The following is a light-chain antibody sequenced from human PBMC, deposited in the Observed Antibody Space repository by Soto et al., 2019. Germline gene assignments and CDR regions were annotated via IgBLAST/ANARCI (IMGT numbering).Light chain of an antibody. Sequence: EIVWTQSQGTMSLSPGERATLSCRASQRVSSSYLAWSQQKPGQAPRLLIYGASSMGTVIPDRFSGSGSGTACTLTTSRLEPEDFAVYYFQQYGISLGTFVHGTQVVI. J-gene: IGKJ1*01. CDR3: QQYGISLGT. CDR1: QRVSSSY. V-gene: IGKV3-20*01. CDR2: GAS.